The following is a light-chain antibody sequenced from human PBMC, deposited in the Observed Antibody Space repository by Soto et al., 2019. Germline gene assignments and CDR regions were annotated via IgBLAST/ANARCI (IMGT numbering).Light chain of an antibody. J-gene: IGKJ1*01. V-gene: IGKV3-11*01. CDR1: QSVSSF. Sequence: EIVLTQSPATLYLSPGERATLSCRASQSVSSFLAWYQQKPGQAPRLLIFDASNRATGIPARFSGSGSGTDFTLTISSLEPDDFVVYYCQQFSSWPPTFGQGTKVEIK. CDR3: QQFSSWPPT. CDR2: DAS.